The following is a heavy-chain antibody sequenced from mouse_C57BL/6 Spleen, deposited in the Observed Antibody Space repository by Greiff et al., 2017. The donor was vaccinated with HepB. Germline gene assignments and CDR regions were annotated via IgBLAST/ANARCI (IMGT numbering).Heavy chain of an antibody. Sequence: EVKLMESGGGLVQPGGSLKLSCAASGFTFSDYYMYWVRQTPEKRLEWVAYISNGGGSTYYPDTVKGRFTISRDNAKNTLYLQMSRLKSEDTAMYYCARHEEYGTYFDYWGQGTTLTVSS. D-gene: IGHD2-10*02. J-gene: IGHJ2*01. CDR3: ARHEEYGTYFDY. CDR2: ISNGGGST. V-gene: IGHV5-12*01. CDR1: GFTFSDYY.